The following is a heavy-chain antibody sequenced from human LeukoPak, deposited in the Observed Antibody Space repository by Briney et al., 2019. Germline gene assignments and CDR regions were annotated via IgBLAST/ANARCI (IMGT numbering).Heavy chain of an antibody. CDR1: GFTFNSYA. V-gene: IGHV3-23*01. D-gene: IGHD6-13*01. Sequence: GGSLRLSCAASGFTFNSYALSWVRQAPGKRLEWVSGISGSGGGTYYADSVKGRFTISRDNSKNTLYLQMNDLRAEDTAVYYCARYSSSWYSPFDYWGQGTLVTVSS. J-gene: IGHJ4*02. CDR2: ISGSGGGT. CDR3: ARYSSSWYSPFDY.